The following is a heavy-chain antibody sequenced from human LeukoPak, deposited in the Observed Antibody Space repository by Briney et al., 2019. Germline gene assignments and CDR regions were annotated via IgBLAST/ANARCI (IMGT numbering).Heavy chain of an antibody. CDR2: IYYSGDT. CDR1: RDSISGYS. V-gene: IGHV4-59*08. J-gene: IGHJ5*02. D-gene: IGHD3-9*01. CDR3: ARHEYFDWLLPSWFDP. Sequence: TSETLSLTCTVSRDSISGYSWSWIRQSPGGGLEWMGYIYYSGDTAYKPSLRSRVTISVDTSKNQFSLKLSSVTAADTAVYYCARHEYFDWLLPSWFDPWGQGTLVTVSS.